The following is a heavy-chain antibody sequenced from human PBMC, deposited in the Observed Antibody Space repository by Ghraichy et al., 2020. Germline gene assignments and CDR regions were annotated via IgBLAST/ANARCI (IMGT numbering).Heavy chain of an antibody. CDR3: ARHLADHFGSSGYLLDY. V-gene: IGHV3-21*01. CDR1: GFTFSSYS. D-gene: IGHD3-22*01. J-gene: IGHJ4*02. Sequence: GGSLRLSCAASGFTFSSYSMNWVRQAPGKGLEWVSSIGSNGNYIYYADSVKGRFTISRDNAKNSLYLQMNSLRAEDTAVYYCARHLADHFGSSGYLLDYWGQGTLVTVSS. CDR2: IGSNGNYI.